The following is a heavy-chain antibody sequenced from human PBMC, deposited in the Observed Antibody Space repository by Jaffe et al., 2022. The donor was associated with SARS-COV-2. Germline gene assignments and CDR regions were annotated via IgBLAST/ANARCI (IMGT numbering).Heavy chain of an antibody. V-gene: IGHV3-33*01. Sequence: QVQLVESGGGVVQPGRSLRLSCAASGFTFSSYGMHWVRQAPGKGLEWVAVIWYDGSNKYYADSVKGRFTISRDNSKNTLYLQMNSLRAEDTAVYYCASEGGSPAYAFDIWGQGTMVTVSS. J-gene: IGHJ3*02. D-gene: IGHD2-15*01. CDR3: ASEGGSPAYAFDI. CDR1: GFTFSSYG. CDR2: IWYDGSNK.